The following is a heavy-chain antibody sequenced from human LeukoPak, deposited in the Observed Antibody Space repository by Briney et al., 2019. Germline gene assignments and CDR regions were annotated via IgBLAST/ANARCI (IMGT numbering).Heavy chain of an antibody. CDR1: GGSFSGYY. V-gene: IGHV4-34*01. J-gene: IGHJ4*02. CDR2: INHSGST. CDR3: ARGATYYDFWSGYSDFDY. Sequence: SETLSLTCAVYGGSFSGYYWSWIRQPPGKGLEWIGEINHSGSTNYNPSLKSRVTISVDTSKNQFSLKLSSVTAADTAMYYCARGATYYDFWSGYSDFDYWGQGTLVTVSS. D-gene: IGHD3-3*01.